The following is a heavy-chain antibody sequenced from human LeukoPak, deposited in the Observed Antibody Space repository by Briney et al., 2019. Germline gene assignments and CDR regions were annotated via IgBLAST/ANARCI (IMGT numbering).Heavy chain of an antibody. CDR2: IGGRDGST. CDR1: GFNFDTYP. CDR3: AKGHYYGSGSLDY. Sequence: TGGSLRLSCTASGFNFDTYPMNWVRQAPGKGLEWVSAIGGRDGSTYYADSVKGRFTISRDNSKNTLYVQMNSLRAEDTAVYYCAKGHYYGSGSLDYWGQGTLVTVSS. J-gene: IGHJ4*02. D-gene: IGHD3-10*01. V-gene: IGHV3-23*01.